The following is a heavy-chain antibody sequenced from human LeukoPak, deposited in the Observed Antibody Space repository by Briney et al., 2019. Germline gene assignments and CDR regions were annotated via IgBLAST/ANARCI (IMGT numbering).Heavy chain of an antibody. D-gene: IGHD1-1*01. CDR3: ARAVQLERPPPLKGYYYMDV. CDR2: IYYSGST. J-gene: IGHJ6*03. Sequence: SETLPLACTRSGGSLSSYHWGWSRQPPGKGLERIQHIYYSGSTNYNPSLKSRVTISVNTSKNQFSLKLSSVTAADTAAYYCARAVQLERPPPLKGYYYMDVWGKGTTVTVSS. V-gene: IGHV4-59*01. CDR1: GGSLSSYH.